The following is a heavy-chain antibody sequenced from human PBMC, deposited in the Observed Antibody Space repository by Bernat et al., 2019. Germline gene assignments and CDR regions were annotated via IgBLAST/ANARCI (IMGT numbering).Heavy chain of an antibody. Sequence: QLQLQESGPGLVKPSETLSLTCTVSGGSISSSSYYWGWIRQPPGKGLEWIGSIYYSGSTYYNPSLKSRVTISVDTSKIQFSLKLGSVTAADTAVYYCARSLGGVIVMPFDYWGQGTLVTVSS. J-gene: IGHJ4*02. V-gene: IGHV4-39*01. CDR1: GGSISSSSYY. CDR2: IYYSGST. D-gene: IGHD3-16*02. CDR3: ARSLGGVIVMPFDY.